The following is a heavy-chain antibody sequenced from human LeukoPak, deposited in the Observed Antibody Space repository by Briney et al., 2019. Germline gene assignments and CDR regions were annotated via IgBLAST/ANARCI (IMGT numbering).Heavy chain of an antibody. J-gene: IGHJ4*02. CDR3: AKDHRWLVDY. CDR2: ISSAGTII. V-gene: IGHV3-30-3*01. D-gene: IGHD6-19*01. CDR1: GFTFGTYS. Sequence: PGGSLRLSCAASGFTFGTYSMHWVRQAPGKGLEGVAIISSAGTIINYADSVRGRFSISRDNSRNTLYLQMDSLRTEDTAVYYCAKDHRWLVDYWGQGTLVTVSS.